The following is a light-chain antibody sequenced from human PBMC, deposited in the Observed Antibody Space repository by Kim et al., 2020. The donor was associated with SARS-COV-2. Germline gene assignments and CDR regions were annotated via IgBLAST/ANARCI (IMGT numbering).Light chain of an antibody. Sequence: PQVDRATLSCGASQGVASSNLAWYQQKPGQAPRLLIYDASGRATGIPDRCSGSGSGTDFSLTISRLEPEDSAVYYCQQYSSSPRTFGQGTKVDIK. CDR3: QQYSSSPRT. CDR2: DAS. V-gene: IGKV3-20*01. J-gene: IGKJ1*01. CDR1: QGVASSN.